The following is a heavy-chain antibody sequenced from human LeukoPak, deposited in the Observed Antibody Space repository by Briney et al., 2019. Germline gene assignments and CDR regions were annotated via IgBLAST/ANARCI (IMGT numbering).Heavy chain of an antibody. Sequence: ASVKVSCKASGYTFTSYDINWVRQATGQGLEWMGWISAYNGNTNYAQKLQGRVTMTTDTSTSTAYMELRSLRSDDTAVYYCAREAYDFWSGRRFDYWGQGTLVTVSS. J-gene: IGHJ4*02. CDR2: ISAYNGNT. V-gene: IGHV1-18*01. D-gene: IGHD3/OR15-3a*01. CDR3: AREAYDFWSGRRFDY. CDR1: GYTFTSYD.